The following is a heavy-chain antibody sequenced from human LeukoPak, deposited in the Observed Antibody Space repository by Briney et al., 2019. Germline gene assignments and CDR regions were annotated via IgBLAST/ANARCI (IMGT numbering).Heavy chain of an antibody. V-gene: IGHV3-30*18. J-gene: IGHJ4*02. D-gene: IGHD3-9*01. CDR3: AKDLLRYFDWLLPDY. CDR2: ISYDRSNR. CDR1: GFTFSSYG. Sequence: GGSLRLSCAASGFTFSSYGMHWVRQAPGKGLEWVAVISYDRSNRYYADSVKGRFTISRDNSKNTLYLQMNSLRAEDTAVYYCAKDLLRYFDWLLPDYWGQGTLVTVSS.